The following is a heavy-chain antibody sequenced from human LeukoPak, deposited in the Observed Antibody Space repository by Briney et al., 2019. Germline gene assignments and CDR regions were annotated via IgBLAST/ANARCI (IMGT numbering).Heavy chain of an antibody. D-gene: IGHD3-22*01. V-gene: IGHV1-2*02. CDR2: INPYSGDT. CDR1: GYTFTGYY. J-gene: IGHJ4*02. CDR3: ARGTMNLDS. Sequence: ASVKVSCKASGYTFTGYYIFWVRQAPGQGLEWMGWINPYSGDTAYAQKFQGRVTMTRDTSINTAYMELNRLKFDDTAVYYCARGTMNLDSWGQGTLVTVSS.